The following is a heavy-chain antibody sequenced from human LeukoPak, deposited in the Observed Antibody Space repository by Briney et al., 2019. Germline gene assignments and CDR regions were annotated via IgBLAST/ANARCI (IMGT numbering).Heavy chain of an antibody. D-gene: IGHD3-10*01. CDR2: ISSSGSPI. CDR1: GFIFSDYY. V-gene: IGHV3-11*04. Sequence: PGGSLRLSCGASGFIFSDYYMSWIRQAPGKGLEWVSYISSSGSPIYYADSVKGRFTISRDNAKNSLYLQMNSLRAEDTAVYYCARESAMVRGVILDYWGQGTLVTVSS. CDR3: ARESAMVRGVILDY. J-gene: IGHJ4*02.